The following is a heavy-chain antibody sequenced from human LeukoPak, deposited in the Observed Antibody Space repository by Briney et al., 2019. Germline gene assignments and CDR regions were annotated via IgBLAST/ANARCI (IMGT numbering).Heavy chain of an antibody. Sequence: GGSLRLSCATSGFNFHEFYMSWIRQAPGKGLEWVADIGGSDNIVSYGESVRGRFAISRDFATDSLYLQMDSLRAEGTAVYYCAREAVAGAFDLWGQGTLVTVSS. D-gene: IGHD6-19*01. V-gene: IGHV3-11*01. J-gene: IGHJ5*02. CDR1: GFNFHEFY. CDR2: IGGSDNIV. CDR3: AREAVAGAFDL.